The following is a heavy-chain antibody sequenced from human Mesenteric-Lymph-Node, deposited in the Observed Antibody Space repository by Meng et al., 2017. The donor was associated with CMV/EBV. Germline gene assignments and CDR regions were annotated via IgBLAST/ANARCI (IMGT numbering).Heavy chain of an antibody. J-gene: IGHJ4*02. V-gene: IGHV5-51*01. CDR1: GYSFTSYW. CDR3: ARHRDLRGGFPDFYFDY. D-gene: IGHD3-16*01. Sequence: GESLKISCKGSGYSFTSYWIGWVRQMPGTGLEWMGIIYPGDSDTRYSPSFPGQVTISADKSISTAYLQWSSLKASDTAMYYCARHRDLRGGFPDFYFDYWGQGTLVTVSS. CDR2: IYPGDSDT.